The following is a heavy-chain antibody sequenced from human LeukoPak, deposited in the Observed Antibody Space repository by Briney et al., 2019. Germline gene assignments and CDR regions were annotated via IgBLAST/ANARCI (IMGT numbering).Heavy chain of an antibody. CDR2: IKSKTDGGTT. D-gene: IGHD5-24*01. J-gene: IGHJ4*02. Sequence: GGSLRLSCTASGFTFSSYSLNWVRQAPGKGLEWVGRIKSKTDGGTTDYAAPVKGRFTISRDDSKNTLYLQMNSLKTEDTAVYYCTTDQTVEMATIMWGQGTLVTVSS. V-gene: IGHV3-15*01. CDR3: TTDQTVEMATIM. CDR1: GFTFSSYS.